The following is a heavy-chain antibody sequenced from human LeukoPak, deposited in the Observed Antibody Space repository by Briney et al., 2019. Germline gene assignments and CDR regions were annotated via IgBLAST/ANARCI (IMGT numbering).Heavy chain of an antibody. CDR1: GFTFSSYA. V-gene: IGHV3-23*01. Sequence: GGSLRLSCAASGFTFSSYALSWVRQAPGKGLEWVSNISGSGRGSTTYYADSVKGRFTISRDNAKNSLYLHMNSLRAEDTALYYCARDNLYDSFGYYSHSWGQGTLVTVSS. J-gene: IGHJ4*02. CDR2: ISGSGRGSTT. CDR3: ARDNLYDSFGYYSHS. D-gene: IGHD3-22*01.